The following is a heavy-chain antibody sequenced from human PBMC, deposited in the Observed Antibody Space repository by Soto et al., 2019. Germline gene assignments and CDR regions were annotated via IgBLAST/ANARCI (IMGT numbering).Heavy chain of an antibody. V-gene: IGHV3-15*01. CDR2: IKSKTDGGTT. CDR3: TTDLGYCTNGVCYYYYYYYMDV. Sequence: GGSLRLSCAASGFPFSSYGMRWVRQAPGKGLEWVGRIKSKTDGGTTDYAAPVKGRFTISRDDSKNTLYLQMNSLKTEDTAVYYCTTDLGYCTNGVCYYYYYYYMDVWGKGTTVTVSS. J-gene: IGHJ6*03. D-gene: IGHD2-8*01. CDR1: GFPFSSYG.